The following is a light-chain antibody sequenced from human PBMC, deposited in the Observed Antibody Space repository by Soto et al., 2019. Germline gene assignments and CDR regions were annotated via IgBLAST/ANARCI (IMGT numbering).Light chain of an antibody. V-gene: IGKV3-11*01. CDR1: QSVKTF. CDR2: DAS. Sequence: KQSAVILSVSTGDRATLSCRASQSVKTFLFFYQQRPCQAPRLLIHDASHRAAGIPARCSGSGFGTDFTLTISSREPEDAAVYYYQQRSNRPPITFGQGTRLEI. CDR3: QQRSNRPPIT. J-gene: IGKJ5*01.